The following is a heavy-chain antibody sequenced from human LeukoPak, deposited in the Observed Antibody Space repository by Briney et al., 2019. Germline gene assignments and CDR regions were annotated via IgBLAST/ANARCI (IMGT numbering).Heavy chain of an antibody. CDR2: MNPNSGNT. J-gene: IGHJ5*02. CDR1: GYTFTSYD. Sequence: ASVKVSCRASGYTFTSYDINWVRQATGQGLEWMGWMNPNSGNTGYAQKFQGRVTITRNTSISTAYMELSSLRSEDTAVYYCARLYYDSSGYYYGWFDPWGQGTLVTVSS. V-gene: IGHV1-8*03. D-gene: IGHD3-22*01. CDR3: ARLYYDSSGYYYGWFDP.